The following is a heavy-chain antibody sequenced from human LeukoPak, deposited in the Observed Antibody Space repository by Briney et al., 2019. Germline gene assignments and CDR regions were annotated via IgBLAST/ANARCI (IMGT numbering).Heavy chain of an antibody. D-gene: IGHD6-13*01. V-gene: IGHV3-11*01. CDR1: GFTFSDCY. Sequence: GGSLRLSCTASGFTFSDCYTSWIRQAPGKGLEWVSYISSSGSTIYYADSVKGRFTISRDNAKNSLYLQMNSLRAEDTAVYYCAREVGMAAAGNWFDPWGQGTLVTVSS. J-gene: IGHJ5*02. CDR2: ISSSGSTI. CDR3: AREVGMAAAGNWFDP.